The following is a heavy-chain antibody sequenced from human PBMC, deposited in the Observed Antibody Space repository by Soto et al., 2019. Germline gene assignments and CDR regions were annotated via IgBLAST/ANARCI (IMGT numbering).Heavy chain of an antibody. D-gene: IGHD3-22*01. CDR2: IYTATST. CDR3: TRYWDQDCYDSSCQFY. J-gene: IGHJ4*02. CDR1: GFTSGSNY. Sequence: EVQLVESGGGLVQPGGSLRLSCAASGFTSGSNYMSWVRQAPGKGLEWVSIIYTATSTYYADSVKGRFTVSRDNSKNTLYLQMNSLRVDDTAMYYCTRYWDQDCYDSSCQFYWGQGTLVPVSS. V-gene: IGHV3-66*01.